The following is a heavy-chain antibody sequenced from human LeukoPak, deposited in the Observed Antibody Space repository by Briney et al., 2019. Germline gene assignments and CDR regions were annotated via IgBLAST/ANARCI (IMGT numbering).Heavy chain of an antibody. Sequence: ASVKVPCKVSGYTLTELSMHWVRQAPGKGLEWMGGFDPEDGETIYAQKFQGRVTMTEDTSTDTAYMELSSLRSEDTAVYYCATSLDSVGAPISWGQGTLVTVSS. CDR1: GYTLTELS. V-gene: IGHV1-24*01. CDR2: FDPEDGET. D-gene: IGHD1-26*01. CDR3: ATSLDSVGAPIS. J-gene: IGHJ5*02.